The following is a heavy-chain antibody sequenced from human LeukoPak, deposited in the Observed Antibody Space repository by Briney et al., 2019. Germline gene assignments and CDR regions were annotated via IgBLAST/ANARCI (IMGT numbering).Heavy chain of an antibody. CDR2: FTWNGGST. V-gene: IGHV3-20*04. J-gene: IGHJ6*04. CDR3: AGHYYDTSGYGV. Sequence: GGSLRLSCAASGFTFDDYGMSWVRQAPGKGLEWVSGFTWNGGSTVYADSVRGRFTISRDNAKNSLYLQMNSLRVEDTALYYCAGHYYDTSGYGVWGKGTTVTVSS. CDR1: GFTFDDYG. D-gene: IGHD3-22*01.